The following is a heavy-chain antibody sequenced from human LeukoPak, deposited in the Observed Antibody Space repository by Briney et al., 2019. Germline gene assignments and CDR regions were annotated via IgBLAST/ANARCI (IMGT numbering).Heavy chain of an antibody. Sequence: SETLSLTCAVYGGSFSGYYWSWIRQPPGKGLEWIGSIYHSGSTYYNPSLKSRVTISVDTSKNQFSLKLSSVTAADTAVYYCARVTFGGVIVNYYYYYMDVWGKGTTVTVSS. D-gene: IGHD3-16*02. V-gene: IGHV4-34*01. J-gene: IGHJ6*03. CDR3: ARVTFGGVIVNYYYYYMDV. CDR1: GGSFSGYY. CDR2: IYHSGST.